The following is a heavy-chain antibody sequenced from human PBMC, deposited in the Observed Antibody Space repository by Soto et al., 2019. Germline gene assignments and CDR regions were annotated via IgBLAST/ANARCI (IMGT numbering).Heavy chain of an antibody. V-gene: IGHV3-73*02. CDR3: AGDFYYNGIV. CDR2: IRSKPNNYAT. D-gene: IGHD1-26*01. CDR1: GVPFNGSA. J-gene: IGHJ6*02. Sequence: EVQLVESGGGLVHPGGSLKLSFAASGVPFNGSAMHWVRQASGKGLEWVGRIRSKPNNYATAYAASLKGRLTIARDDSKNTAYLQMNSIITEDPAVYYCAGDFYYNGIVRGQGTTVT.